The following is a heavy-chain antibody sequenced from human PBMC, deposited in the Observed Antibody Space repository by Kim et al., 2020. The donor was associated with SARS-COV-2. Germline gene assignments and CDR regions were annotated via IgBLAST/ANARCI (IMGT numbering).Heavy chain of an antibody. CDR3: ATYTNVLDAFDI. V-gene: IGHV5-10-1*01. CDR2: IDPSDSYI. Sequence: MPGKGLEWMGRIDPSDSYINYSPSFQGHVTISADKSISTAYLQWSRLKASDTAMYYCATYTNVLDAFDIWGQGTVVTVSS. J-gene: IGHJ3*02. D-gene: IGHD2-2*02.